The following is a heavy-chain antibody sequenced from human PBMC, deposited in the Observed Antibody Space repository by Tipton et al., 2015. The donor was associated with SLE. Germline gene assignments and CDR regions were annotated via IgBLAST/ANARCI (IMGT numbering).Heavy chain of an antibody. V-gene: IGHV4-39*01. CDR1: GGSISSSSYY. J-gene: IGHJ2*01. CDR2: IYYSGST. D-gene: IGHD6-19*01. CDR3: ARHDSSGGGWYFDL. Sequence: TLSLTCTVSGGSISSSSYYWGWIRQPPGKGLEWIGSIYYSGSTHYNPSLKSRVTISVDTSKNQFSLKVSSVTAADTAVYYCARHDSSGGGWYFDLWGRGTLVTVSS.